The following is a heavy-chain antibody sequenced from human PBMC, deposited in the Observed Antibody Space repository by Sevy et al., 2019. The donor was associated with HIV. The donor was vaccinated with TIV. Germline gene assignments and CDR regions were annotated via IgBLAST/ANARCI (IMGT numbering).Heavy chain of an antibody. CDR2: FDPEEGET. Sequence: ASVKVSCKVSGYTLTQLSMHWVRQAPGKGLEWMGSFDPEEGETIYAQKFQGRVTMTEDTSTETAYMELSSLKSEDTAVFYCAITKDYYDSSGYPFDYWGQGTLVTVSS. J-gene: IGHJ4*02. V-gene: IGHV1-24*01. D-gene: IGHD3-22*01. CDR3: AITKDYYDSSGYPFDY. CDR1: GYTLTQLS.